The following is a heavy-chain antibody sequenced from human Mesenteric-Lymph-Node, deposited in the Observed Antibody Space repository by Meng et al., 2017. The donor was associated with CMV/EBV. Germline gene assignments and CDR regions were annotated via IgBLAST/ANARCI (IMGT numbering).Heavy chain of an antibody. CDR1: GYSFTSYN. D-gene: IGHD2-2*01. V-gene: IGHV5-51*01. J-gene: IGHJ6*02. CDR3: ARPGNCSSTSCHDVDTAMVGSYYYYYGMDV. CDR2: IYPGDSDT. Sequence: GESLKISCKGSGYSFTSYNIGWVRQMPGKGLEWMGIIYPGDSDTRYSPSFQGQVTISADKSISTAYLQWSSLKASDTAMYYCARPGNCSSTSCHDVDTAMVGSYYYYYGMDVWGQGTTVTVSS.